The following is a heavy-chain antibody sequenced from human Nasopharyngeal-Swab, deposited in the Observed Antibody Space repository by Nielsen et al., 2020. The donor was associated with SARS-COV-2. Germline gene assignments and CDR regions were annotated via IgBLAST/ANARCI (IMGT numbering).Heavy chain of an antibody. V-gene: IGHV3-21*01. CDR3: ARERLGELFVDY. J-gene: IGHJ4*02. CDR1: GFTFSSYS. CDR2: ISSSSSYI. Sequence: GGSLRLSCAASGFTFSSYSMNWVRQAPGKGLEWVSSISSSSSYIYYADSVKGRFTISRDNAKNSLYLQMNSLRAEDTAVYYCARERLGELFVDYWGQGILVTVSS. D-gene: IGHD3-16*01.